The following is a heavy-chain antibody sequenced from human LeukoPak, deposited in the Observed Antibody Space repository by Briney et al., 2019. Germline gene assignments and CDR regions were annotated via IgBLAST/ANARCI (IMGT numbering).Heavy chain of an antibody. J-gene: IGHJ4*02. CDR3: ARQSGPYCSSWFDY. CDR1: DGSISTSSYY. Sequence: SETLSLTCTVSDGSISTSSYYWGWIRQPLGKGLEWIGSIFYSGSTCYKPSLKSRVSISVDTSKNQFSLKLSSVTAADTAVYYCARQSGPYCSSWFDYWGQGALVTVSS. CDR2: IFYSGST. V-gene: IGHV4-39*01. D-gene: IGHD6-13*01.